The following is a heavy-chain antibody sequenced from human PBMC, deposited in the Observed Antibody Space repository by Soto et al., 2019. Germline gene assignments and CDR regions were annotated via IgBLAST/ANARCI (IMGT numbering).Heavy chain of an antibody. D-gene: IGHD3-22*01. Sequence: QITLRESGPTLVKPTQTLTLTCTFSGFSLSTHGVGVGWIRQPPGKALEWLALIYWDDDKRYSPSLKTRLTITKDSSKNQVDLTVTNVDPVDTATYYCAHTLYNYDISGYFLTNWFDPWGQGTLVTVSS. CDR1: GFSLSTHGVG. J-gene: IGHJ5*02. CDR3: AHTLYNYDISGYFLTNWFDP. CDR2: IYWDDDK. V-gene: IGHV2-5*02.